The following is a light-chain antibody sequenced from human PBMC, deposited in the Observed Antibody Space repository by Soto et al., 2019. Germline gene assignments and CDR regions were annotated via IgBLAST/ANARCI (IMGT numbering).Light chain of an antibody. CDR2: DSS. J-gene: IGKJ4*01. CDR1: QSVSST. Sequence: IVLAQSPATLSMSPGERATLSCRASQSVSSTLAWYQQKPGRPPRLLIYDSSNRATGIPARFSGSGSGTDFTLTITSLEPEDFAVYYCQLRSNWPPELTFGGGTKVEI. V-gene: IGKV3-11*01. CDR3: QLRSNWPPELT.